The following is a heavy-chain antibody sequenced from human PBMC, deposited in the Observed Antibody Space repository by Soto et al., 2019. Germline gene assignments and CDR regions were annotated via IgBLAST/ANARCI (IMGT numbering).Heavy chain of an antibody. J-gene: IGHJ3*02. CDR3: ATWHLREHAYVI. Sequence: GGSLRLSCAASGFTFSSYSMNWVRQAPGKGLGWVSSISSSSSYIYYADSVRGRFTTSIGNSRTTVWLQMRDLRPEDTALYFCATWHLREHAYVIWGRGTMVTVSS. CDR1: GFTFSSYS. CDR2: ISSSSSYI. V-gene: IGHV3-21*04. D-gene: IGHD5-12*01.